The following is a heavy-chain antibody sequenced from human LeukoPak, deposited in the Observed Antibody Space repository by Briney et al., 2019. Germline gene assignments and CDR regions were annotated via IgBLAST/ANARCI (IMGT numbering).Heavy chain of an antibody. CDR1: RFTFNTYA. Sequence: PGGSLRLSCAASRFTFNTYAVNWVRQAPGKGLEWVSSISSSSSYIYYADSMKGRFTISRDNAKNSLYLQMNSLRAEDTAVYYCARSQPYQLLFPFDYWGQGTLVTVSS. D-gene: IGHD2-2*01. CDR3: ARSQPYQLLFPFDY. V-gene: IGHV3-21*01. CDR2: ISSSSSYI. J-gene: IGHJ4*02.